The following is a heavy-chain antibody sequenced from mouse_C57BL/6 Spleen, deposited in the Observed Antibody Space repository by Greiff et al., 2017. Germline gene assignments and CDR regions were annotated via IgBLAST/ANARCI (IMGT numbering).Heavy chain of an antibody. J-gene: IGHJ4*01. CDR2: ISSGSSTI. D-gene: IGHD4-1*01. Sequence: EVKLVESGGGLVKPGGSLKLSCAASGFTFSDYGMHWVRQAPEKGLEWVAYISSGSSTIYYADTVKGRFTISRDNAKNTLFLQMTSLRSEDTAMYYCATNWPYYYAMDYWGQGTSVTVSS. CDR1: GFTFSDYG. V-gene: IGHV5-17*01. CDR3: ATNWPYYYAMDY.